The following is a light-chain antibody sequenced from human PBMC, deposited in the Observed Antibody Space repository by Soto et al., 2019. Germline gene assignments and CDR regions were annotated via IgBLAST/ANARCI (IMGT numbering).Light chain of an antibody. J-gene: IGLJ1*01. V-gene: IGLV2-14*01. CDR1: SSDIGASNF. Sequence: QSALTQPPSVSGSPGQSITVSCTGTSSDIGASNFVSWYQHLPGRAPKVIIFEATNRPSGVSDRFSGSKAGITASLTISGLQADDEGEYFCISYKTDDTCVFGTGTKVTVL. CDR2: EAT. CDR3: ISYKTDDTCV.